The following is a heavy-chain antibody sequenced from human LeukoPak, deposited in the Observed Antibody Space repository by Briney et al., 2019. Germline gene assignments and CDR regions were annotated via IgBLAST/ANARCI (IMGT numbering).Heavy chain of an antibody. CDR3: ARQTYSSGWYSVYFDY. CDR1: GFTFSSYA. J-gene: IGHJ4*02. Sequence: PGGSLRLSCAASGFTFSSYAMRWVRQAPGKGLEWVSGITGSGGYTVYADSVKGRFTISRDNSKNTLYLQMNSLRAEDTAVYYCARQTYSSGWYSVYFDYWGQGTLVTVSS. V-gene: IGHV3-23*01. D-gene: IGHD6-19*01. CDR2: ITGSGGYT.